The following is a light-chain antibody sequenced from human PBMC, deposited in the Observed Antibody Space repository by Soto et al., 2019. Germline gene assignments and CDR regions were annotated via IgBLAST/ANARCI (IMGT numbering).Light chain of an antibody. J-gene: IGLJ1*01. CDR3: SSYASNNNCI. CDR1: SSDVGGYKY. CDR2: EVN. Sequence: QSALTQPPSASGSPGQSVTISCTGTSSDVGGYKYVSWYQQHPGKAPKLVIYEVNKRPSGVPDRFSGSKSADTASLTVSGLQNEDEAFYYSSSYASNNNCIFGTGTKLTVL. V-gene: IGLV2-8*01.